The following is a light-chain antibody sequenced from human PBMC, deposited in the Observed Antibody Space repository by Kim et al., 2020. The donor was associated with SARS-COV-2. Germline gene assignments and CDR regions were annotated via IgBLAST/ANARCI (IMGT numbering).Light chain of an antibody. CDR1: KLGDKY. V-gene: IGLV3-1*01. CDR2: QDS. J-gene: IGLJ3*02. CDR3: QAWDSSTAV. Sequence: LTQPPSVSVSPGQTASITCSGDKLGDKYACWYQQKPGQSPVLVIYQDSKRPSGIPERFSGSNSGNTATLTISGTQAMDEADYYCQAWDSSTAVFGGGTKVTVL.